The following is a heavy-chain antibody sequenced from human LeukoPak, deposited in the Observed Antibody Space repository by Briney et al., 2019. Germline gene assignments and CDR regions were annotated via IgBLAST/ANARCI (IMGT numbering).Heavy chain of an antibody. CDR2: ISAYNGNT. D-gene: IGHD3-3*01. CDR3: ARGINYDFWSDYYPKNYGMDV. J-gene: IGHJ6*02. V-gene: IGHV1-18*01. CDR1: GYTFTSYG. Sequence: ASVKVSCKASGYTFTSYGISWVRQAPGQGLEWMGWISAYNGNTNYAQKLQGRVTMTTDTSTSTAYMELRSLRSDDTAVYYCARGINYDFWSDYYPKNYGMDVWGQGTTVTVSS.